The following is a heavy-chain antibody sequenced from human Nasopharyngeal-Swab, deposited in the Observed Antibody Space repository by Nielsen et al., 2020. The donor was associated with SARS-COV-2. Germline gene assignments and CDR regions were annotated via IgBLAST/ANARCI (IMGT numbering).Heavy chain of an antibody. J-gene: IGHJ6*02. CDR1: GGSFSGYY. CDR3: ASSSSWAIYYYGVDV. Sequence: SETLSLTCAVYGGSFSGYYWSWIRQPPGKGLEWIGEINHSGSTNYNPSLKSRVTISVDTSKNQFSLKLSSVTAADTAVYYCASSSSWAIYYYGVDVWGQGTTVTVSS. V-gene: IGHV4-34*01. D-gene: IGHD6-13*01. CDR2: INHSGST.